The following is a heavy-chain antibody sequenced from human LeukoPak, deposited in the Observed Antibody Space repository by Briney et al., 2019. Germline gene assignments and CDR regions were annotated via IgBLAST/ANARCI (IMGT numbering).Heavy chain of an antibody. J-gene: IGHJ3*02. CDR3: ARDGYCSGASCYSGGAFDI. V-gene: IGHV3-53*01. CDR1: GFTVSINY. D-gene: IGHD2-15*01. Sequence: PGGSLRLSCAASGFTVSINYMSWVRQAPGKGLEWVSVIYSGGNTYYADSVKGRFTISRDNSKNTVYLQMNSLRAEDTAVYYCARDGYCSGASCYSGGAFDIWGQGTMVTVSS. CDR2: IYSGGNT.